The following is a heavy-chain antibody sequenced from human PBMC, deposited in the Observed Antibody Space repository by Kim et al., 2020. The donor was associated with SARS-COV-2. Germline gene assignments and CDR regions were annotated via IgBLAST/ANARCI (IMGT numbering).Heavy chain of an antibody. CDR3: ARGQVEMATIDDAFDI. CDR1: GGTFSSYA. Sequence: SVKVSCKASGGTFSSYAISWVRQAPGQGLEWMGGIIPIFGTANYAQKFQGRVTITADESTSTAYMELSSLRSEDTAVYYCARGQVEMATIDDAFDIWGQGTMVTVSS. V-gene: IGHV1-69*13. CDR2: IIPIFGTA. J-gene: IGHJ3*02. D-gene: IGHD5-12*01.